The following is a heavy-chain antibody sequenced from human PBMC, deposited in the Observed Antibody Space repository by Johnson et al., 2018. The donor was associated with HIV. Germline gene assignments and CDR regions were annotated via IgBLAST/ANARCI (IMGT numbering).Heavy chain of an antibody. CDR2: ISYDGSNK. D-gene: IGHD1-7*01. J-gene: IGHJ3*02. CDR1: GFTFSSYA. V-gene: IGHV3-30-3*01. Sequence: QVQLVESGGGVVQPGRSLRLSCAASGFTFSSYAMHWVRQAPGKGLEWVAVISYDGSNKYYADSVKGRFTISRDNSKNTLYLQMNSLRAEDTAVYYCARGGLWDYVVAFDIWGQGTMVTVSS. CDR3: ARGGLWDYVVAFDI.